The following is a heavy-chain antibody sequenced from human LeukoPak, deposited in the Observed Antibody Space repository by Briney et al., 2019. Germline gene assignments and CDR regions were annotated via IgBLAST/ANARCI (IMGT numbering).Heavy chain of an antibody. CDR2: IRYDGSNK. J-gene: IGHJ6*03. Sequence: GGSLTLSCLACGFTFSSYGMYWVRQAPGKGLEWVAFIRYDGSNKYYADSVKGRFTVSRENSKNTLYLQMKSLGAEDTAVYYCAKGGGYEAQYYYYYLDVWGKGTTVTISS. V-gene: IGHV3-30*02. CDR1: GFTFSSYG. CDR3: AKGGGYEAQYYYYYLDV. D-gene: IGHD5-12*01.